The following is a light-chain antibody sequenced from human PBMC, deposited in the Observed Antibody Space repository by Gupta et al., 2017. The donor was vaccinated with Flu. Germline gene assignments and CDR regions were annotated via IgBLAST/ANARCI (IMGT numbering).Light chain of an antibody. V-gene: IGLV3-19*01. J-gene: IGLJ2*01. CDR2: GNN. CDR1: SIGSYY. CDR3: NSRDNSRNRGVV. Sequence: QTVRITCKGASIGSYYASWYQQQPGTAPKLVIYGNNNRPSGIPDRVSGSNSGNTASLTIIGVQAEEEADYYCNSRDNSRNRGVVFGGGTKLTVL.